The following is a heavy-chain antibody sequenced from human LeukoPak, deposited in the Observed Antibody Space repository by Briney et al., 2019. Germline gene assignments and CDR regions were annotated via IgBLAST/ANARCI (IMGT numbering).Heavy chain of an antibody. CDR2: IRHSGST. Sequence: TSETLSLTCAVYGGSFSGSYWSWIRQPPGKGLQWIGEIRHSGSTNYNPSLKSRVTISVDASNNQFSLKLSSVTAADTAVYYCARLGYQPQVDDFDVWGQGTLVTVSS. CDR1: GGSFSGSY. V-gene: IGHV4-34*01. J-gene: IGHJ3*01. D-gene: IGHD2-2*01. CDR3: ARLGYQPQVDDFDV.